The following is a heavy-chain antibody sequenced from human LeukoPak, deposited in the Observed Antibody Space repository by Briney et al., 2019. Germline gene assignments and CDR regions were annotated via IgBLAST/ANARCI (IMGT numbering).Heavy chain of an antibody. J-gene: IGHJ4*02. D-gene: IGHD2-21*02. CDR2: IYSSGST. V-gene: IGHV3-66*01. CDR3: ATLARRVTVILDY. CDR1: GFTVSQNY. Sequence: GGSLRLSCVASGFTVSQNYMSWVRQAPGKGLDWVSVIYSSGSTYYADSVKGRFTIFRDSSKNTVYLQLSSVSVEVTGVYYCATLARRVTVILDYWGEGTLVTVSS.